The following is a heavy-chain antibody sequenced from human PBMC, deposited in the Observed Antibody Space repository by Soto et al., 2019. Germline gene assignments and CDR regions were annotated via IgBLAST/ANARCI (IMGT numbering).Heavy chain of an antibody. D-gene: IGHD6-19*01. Sequence: GGSLRLSCAASEFTISSYALHWVRQAPGKGLEWVAVISYDGSSKYNTDSVKGPFTISRDNSKNTVYLQMHSLTVDDTAVYYCARDAVAMDYWGQGILVTVFS. V-gene: IGHV3-30-3*01. CDR1: EFTISSYA. J-gene: IGHJ4*02. CDR2: ISYDGSSK. CDR3: ARDAVAMDY.